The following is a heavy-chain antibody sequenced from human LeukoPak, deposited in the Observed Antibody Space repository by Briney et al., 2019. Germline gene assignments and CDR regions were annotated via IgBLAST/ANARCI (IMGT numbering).Heavy chain of an antibody. D-gene: IGHD5-18*01. J-gene: IGHJ4*02. CDR1: GFTFNSYS. Sequence: GSLRLSCAASGFTFNSYSMNWVRQAPGKGLEWVSSISSSSNYIYYADSVKGRFTIPRDNAKNSLYLQMNSLRAEDTAVYYCASRGIVGRYNYGWDYWGQGTLVTVSS. CDR3: ASRGIVGRYNYGWDY. V-gene: IGHV3-21*01. CDR2: ISSSSNYI.